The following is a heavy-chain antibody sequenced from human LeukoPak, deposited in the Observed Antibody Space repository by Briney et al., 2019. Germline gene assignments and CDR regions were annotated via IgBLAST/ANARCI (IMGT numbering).Heavy chain of an antibody. CDR1: GGSISSYY. CDR3: ARERNYYDSSGYQEYWYFDL. Sequence: SETLSLTCTVSGGSISSYYWSWIRQPAGKGLEWIGYIYYSGSTNYNPSLKSRVTISVDTSKNQFSLKLSSVTAADTAVYYCARERNYYDSSGYQEYWYFDLWGRGTLVTVSS. CDR2: IYYSGST. J-gene: IGHJ2*01. V-gene: IGHV4-59*01. D-gene: IGHD3-22*01.